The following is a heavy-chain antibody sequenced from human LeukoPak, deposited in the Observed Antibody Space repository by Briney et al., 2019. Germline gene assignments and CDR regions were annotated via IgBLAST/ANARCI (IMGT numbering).Heavy chain of an antibody. CDR2: IYPGDSNT. Sequence: GESLKISCKASGYTFSSYWIGWVRQLPGKGLEWMGIIYPGDSNTKYSPSFQGQVTISADKSISTAYLQWSSLKASDTAMYFCARHISGSYDYYMDVWGKGTTVTVSS. V-gene: IGHV5-51*01. J-gene: IGHJ6*03. CDR3: ARHISGSYDYYMDV. CDR1: GYTFSSYW. D-gene: IGHD3-10*01.